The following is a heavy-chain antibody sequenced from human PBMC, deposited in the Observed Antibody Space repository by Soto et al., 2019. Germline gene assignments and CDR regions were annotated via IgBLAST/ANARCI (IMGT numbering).Heavy chain of an antibody. Sequence: QVQLVQSGPEVKMPGSSVKVSCKASGDTFNSYTINWVRQAPGQGLQWMGRTIPILAMSNYALKFQGRVTITADKSTTTAYMELSRLRSDDTAVYYCADSYGSGSRAFDYWGQGTLVTVSS. CDR3: ADSYGSGSRAFDY. V-gene: IGHV1-69*02. CDR1: GDTFNSYT. J-gene: IGHJ4*02. D-gene: IGHD3-10*01. CDR2: TIPILAMS.